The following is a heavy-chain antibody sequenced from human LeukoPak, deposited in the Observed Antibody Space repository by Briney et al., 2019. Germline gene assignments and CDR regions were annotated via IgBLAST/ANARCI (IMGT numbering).Heavy chain of an antibody. J-gene: IGHJ4*02. CDR2: IYYSGST. CDR3: ARAHRGAVAGQFDY. D-gene: IGHD6-19*01. Sequence: SETLSLTCTVSGGSISSYYWSWIRQPPGKGLEWIGYIYYSGSTNYNPSLKSRVTISVDTSKNQFSLKLSPVTAADTAVYYCARAHRGAVAGQFDYWGQGTLVTVSS. CDR1: GGSISSYY. V-gene: IGHV4-59*01.